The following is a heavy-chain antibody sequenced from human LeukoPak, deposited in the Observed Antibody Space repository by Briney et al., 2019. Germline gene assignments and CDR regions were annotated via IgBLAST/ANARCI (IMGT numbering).Heavy chain of an antibody. CDR2: VSYSGTT. V-gene: IGHV4-59*01. Sequence: PSATLSLTCTVSGGSISSYYWTWLRQPPGKGLEWIGYVSYSGTTKYNPSLKSRVTMSVDMSKNRLSLRLTSVTAADTAVYYCARSGYSYDSAVYWNFDLWGRGTLVTVSS. CDR3: ARSGYSYDSAVYWNFDL. CDR1: GGSISSYY. J-gene: IGHJ2*01. D-gene: IGHD5-18*01.